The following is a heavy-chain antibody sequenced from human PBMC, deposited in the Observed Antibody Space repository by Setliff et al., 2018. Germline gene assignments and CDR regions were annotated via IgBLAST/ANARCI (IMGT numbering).Heavy chain of an antibody. Sequence: GGSLRLSCAASGFTLSNAWMNWVRQAPGKGLEWVSFISSSSVYIKYADSVKGRFTISRDNAKNSLYLQMNSLRAEDTAVYYCARLQFYSSGWYRDDYWGQGTLVTVSS. CDR1: GFTLSNAW. D-gene: IGHD6-19*01. V-gene: IGHV3-21*01. CDR3: ARLQFYSSGWYRDDY. J-gene: IGHJ4*02. CDR2: ISSSSVYI.